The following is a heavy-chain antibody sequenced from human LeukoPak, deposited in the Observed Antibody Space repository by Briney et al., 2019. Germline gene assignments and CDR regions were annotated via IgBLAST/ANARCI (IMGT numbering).Heavy chain of an antibody. CDR2: IYYSGST. Sequence: SETLSLTCTVSGGSISSYYWSWIRQPPGKGLEWIGYIYYSGSTNYNPSLKSRVTISVDTSKNQFSLKLSSVTAADTAVYYCAREGISYYDILTGYHYGMDVWGRGTTVTVSS. D-gene: IGHD3-9*01. J-gene: IGHJ6*02. CDR1: GGSISSYY. V-gene: IGHV4-59*01. CDR3: AREGISYYDILTGYHYGMDV.